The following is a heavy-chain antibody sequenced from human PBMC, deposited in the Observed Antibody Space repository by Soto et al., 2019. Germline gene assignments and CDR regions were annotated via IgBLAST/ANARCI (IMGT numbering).Heavy chain of an antibody. V-gene: IGHV3-11*06. CDR2: ISSSSSHT. J-gene: IGHJ6*02. CDR3: ARDPGGFWWMDV. CDR1: GFTFSDYY. Sequence: QVQLVESGGGLVKPGGSLRLSCAASGFTFSDYYMSWIRQAPGKGLEWVSYISSSSSHTNYADSVKGRFTISRDNAKNSLYLQMNSLRDEDTAVYYCARDPGGFWWMDVWGQGTTVTVSS. D-gene: IGHD2-21*01.